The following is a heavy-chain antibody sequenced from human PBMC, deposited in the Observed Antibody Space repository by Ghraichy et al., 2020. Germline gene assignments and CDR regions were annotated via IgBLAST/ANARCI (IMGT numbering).Heavy chain of an antibody. V-gene: IGHV4-4*09. CDR1: GGSISSYY. Sequence: SETLSLTCTVSGGSISSYYWSWIRQPPGKGLEWIGYIYTSGSTNYNPSLKSRVTISVDTSKNQFSLKLSSVTAADTAVYYCASSRNYYDSSGIDYWGQGTLVTVSS. D-gene: IGHD3-22*01. CDR2: IYTSGST. J-gene: IGHJ4*02. CDR3: ASSRNYYDSSGIDY.